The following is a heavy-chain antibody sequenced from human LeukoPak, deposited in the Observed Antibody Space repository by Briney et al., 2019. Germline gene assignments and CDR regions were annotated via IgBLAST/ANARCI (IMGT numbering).Heavy chain of an antibody. Sequence: ASVKVSCKASGYTFTSYAMHWVRQAPGQRLEWMGWINAGNGNTKYSQEFQGRVTITRDTSASTAYMELSSLRSEDTAVYYCARVDYGDSYFGYWGQGTLVTVSS. D-gene: IGHD4-17*01. CDR3: ARVDYGDSYFGY. J-gene: IGHJ4*02. CDR2: INAGNGNT. V-gene: IGHV1-3*01. CDR1: GYTFTSYA.